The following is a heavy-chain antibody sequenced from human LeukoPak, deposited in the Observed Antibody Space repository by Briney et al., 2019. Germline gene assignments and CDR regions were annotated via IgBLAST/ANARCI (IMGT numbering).Heavy chain of an antibody. D-gene: IGHD6-19*01. CDR1: GGSISSYY. CDR3: ARSIVVAGNVSDYYYYAMDV. CDR2: IYYSGST. J-gene: IGHJ6*02. V-gene: IGHV4-59*08. Sequence: PSETLSLTCIVSGGSISSYYRSWIRQPPGKGLEWIGYIYYSGSTTYNPSLKSRVTISLQTSKKQFSLKLSSVTAEDTAVYYCARSIVVAGNVSDYYYYAMDVWGQGTTVTVSS.